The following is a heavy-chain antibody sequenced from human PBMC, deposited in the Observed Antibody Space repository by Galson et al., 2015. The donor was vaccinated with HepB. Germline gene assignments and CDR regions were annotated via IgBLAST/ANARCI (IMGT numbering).Heavy chain of an antibody. CDR1: GFTFSSYG. CDR3: ARLFHGAYYDFWEDDAIDI. V-gene: IGHV3-33*01. CDR2: IWYDGSNK. Sequence: SLRLSCAASGFTFSSYGMHWVRQAPGKGLEWVAVIWYDGSNKYYADSVKGRFTISRDNSKNTLYLQMNSLRAEDTAVYYCARLFHGAYYDFWEDDAIDIWGQGTMVTVSS. J-gene: IGHJ3*02. D-gene: IGHD3-3*01.